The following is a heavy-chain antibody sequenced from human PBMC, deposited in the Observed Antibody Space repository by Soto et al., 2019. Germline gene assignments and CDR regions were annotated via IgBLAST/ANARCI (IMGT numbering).Heavy chain of an antibody. D-gene: IGHD3-16*01. CDR2: INIYKGNT. CDR1: GYTFSSYG. J-gene: IGHJ4*02. CDR3: ARERGGYAYGDY. Sequence: QVQLMQSGAEVKKPGASVKVSCKPSGYTFSSYGIAWVRQAPGQGLEWMGWINIYKGNTNYAQKFQDRVTMTTDTSTRTVYMELRSLGYDDTAVSYCARERGGYAYGDYWGQGTLVTVSS. V-gene: IGHV1-18*01.